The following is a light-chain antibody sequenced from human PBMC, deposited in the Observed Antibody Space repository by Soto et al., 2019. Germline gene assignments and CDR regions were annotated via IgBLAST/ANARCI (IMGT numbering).Light chain of an antibody. CDR3: QHYSTWLWT. J-gene: IGKJ1*01. V-gene: IGKV3-15*01. Sequence: EIVMTQSPATLSVSPGERATLSCRASQSVDSKLAWYQQKPGQGPRLLIYGASSRATGIPARFSGSGSGTEFTLTISSLQSEDFAVYYFQHYSTWLWTLGQGTKVEIK. CDR1: QSVDSK. CDR2: GAS.